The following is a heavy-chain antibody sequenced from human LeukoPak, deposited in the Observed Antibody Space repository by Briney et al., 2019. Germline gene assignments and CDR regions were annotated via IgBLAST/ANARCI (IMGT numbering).Heavy chain of an antibody. CDR2: ISGSGGST. D-gene: IGHD2-2*01. CDR3: AKDHLYCSSTSCYVFDY. Sequence: PGGSLRLSCAASGFTFSSYAMSWVRQAPGKGLEWVSGISGSGGSTYYADSVKGRFSISRENSKNTLYLQMNSLRAEDTAVYYCAKDHLYCSSTSCYVFDYWGQGTLVTVSS. V-gene: IGHV3-23*01. CDR1: GFTFSSYA. J-gene: IGHJ4*02.